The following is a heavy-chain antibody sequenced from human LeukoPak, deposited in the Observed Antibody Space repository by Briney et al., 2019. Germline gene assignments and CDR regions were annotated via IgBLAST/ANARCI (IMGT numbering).Heavy chain of an antibody. Sequence: SETLSLTCNVSGGSISSSTYYWGWIRQPPGKGLEWIGNIYYSGSTYYNPSLKSRLTISVDTSQAQFSLRLSSVTAADTGLYYCTRGSYDVLTGYSTLGEYWGQGALVTVSS. V-gene: IGHV4-39*01. D-gene: IGHD3-9*01. CDR2: IYYSGST. CDR1: GGSISSSTYY. J-gene: IGHJ4*02. CDR3: TRGSYDVLTGYSTLGEY.